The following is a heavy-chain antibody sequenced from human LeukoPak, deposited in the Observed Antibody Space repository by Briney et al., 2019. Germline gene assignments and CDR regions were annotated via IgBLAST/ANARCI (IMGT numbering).Heavy chain of an antibody. CDR1: GYTFTSYY. CDR2: INPSGGST. CDR3: ARASQYYDFWSGYSPFDY. Sequence: ASVKVSCKASGYTFTSYYMHWVRQAPGQGLEWMGIINPSGGSTSYAQKFQGRVTMTRDTSTSTAYMELSSLRSEDTAVYYCARASQYYDFWSGYSPFDYWGQGTLVTVSS. D-gene: IGHD3-3*01. V-gene: IGHV1-46*01. J-gene: IGHJ4*02.